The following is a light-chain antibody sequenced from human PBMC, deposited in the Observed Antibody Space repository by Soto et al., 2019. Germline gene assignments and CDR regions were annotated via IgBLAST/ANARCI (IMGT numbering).Light chain of an antibody. J-gene: IGLJ1*01. CDR1: SSDIGGSNY. CDR2: DVN. V-gene: IGLV2-14*03. Sequence: ALTQPASVSGSPGQSITVSCTGTSSDIGGSNYVSWYQQHPGKAPRLIIYDVNNRPSGVSARFSGSKSGNTASLTISGLQAEDEADYYCTSYTRSPLYVLGTGTKVTVL. CDR3: TSYTRSPLYV.